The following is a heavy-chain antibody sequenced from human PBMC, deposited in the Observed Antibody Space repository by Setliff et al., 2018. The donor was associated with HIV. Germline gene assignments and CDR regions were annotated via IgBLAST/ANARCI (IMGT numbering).Heavy chain of an antibody. V-gene: IGHV4-38-2*01. Sequence: SETLSLTCLVFGYSITNGNHWGWIRQSPGKGLEWIGSIYSTGRTYYNPSHKSRLTLSVDAAKNRFSLRLTSVTAADTAVYYCASQVVFWSGYYATPVYMGVWDRGTTVTVSS. CDR2: IYSTGRT. CDR1: GYSITNGNH. CDR3: ASQVVFWSGYYATPVYMGV. D-gene: IGHD3-3*01. J-gene: IGHJ6*03.